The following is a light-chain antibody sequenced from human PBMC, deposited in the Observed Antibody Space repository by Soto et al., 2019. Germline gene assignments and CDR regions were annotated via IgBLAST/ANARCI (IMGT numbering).Light chain of an antibody. V-gene: IGKV1-33*01. CDR1: QDVSNY. Sequence: DIQMTQSPSSLSASVGDRVTITCQASQDVSNYLNWYRQKPGQDPKLLIYDASNLETGVPSRFSGSGSGTDFTFTISTLQPEDFATYFCQQYDSLPYTFGQGTKLEI. CDR3: QQYDSLPYT. J-gene: IGKJ2*01. CDR2: DAS.